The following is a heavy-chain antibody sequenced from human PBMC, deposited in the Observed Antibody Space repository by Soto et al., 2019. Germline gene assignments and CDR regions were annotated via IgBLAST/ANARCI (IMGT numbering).Heavy chain of an antibody. CDR3: ARDDLAAEFSH. CDR1: GFPFSDYS. V-gene: IGHV3-21*01. Sequence: EVQLVESGGGLVKPGGSVRLSCAASGFPFSDYSMNWVRQAPGKGVEWVSSISSTSSYIYFADSVKGRFTISRDNAKNSLYLQMNSLRAEDTAVYYCARDDLAAEFSHWGQGTLVTVSS. D-gene: IGHD6-13*01. J-gene: IGHJ4*02. CDR2: ISSTSSYI.